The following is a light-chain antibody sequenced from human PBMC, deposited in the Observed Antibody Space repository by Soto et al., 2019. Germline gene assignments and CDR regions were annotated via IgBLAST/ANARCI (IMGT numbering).Light chain of an antibody. CDR2: RNN. CDR3: ATWDDSLSGPV. CDR1: SSNIGKNY. J-gene: IGLJ2*01. Sequence: QAVVTQPPSASGTPGQTVTISCSGSSSNIGKNYVYWYQQLPGTAPKLLMYRNNQRPSGVPDRFSGSKSGTSASLAISGLRSEDEAGYSCATWDDSLSGPVFGGGTQLTVL. V-gene: IGLV1-47*01.